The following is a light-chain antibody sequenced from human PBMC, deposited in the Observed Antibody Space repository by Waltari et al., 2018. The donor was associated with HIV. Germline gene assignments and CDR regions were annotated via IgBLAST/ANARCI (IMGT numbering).Light chain of an antibody. J-gene: IGKJ3*01. Sequence: DIQMTQSPSSLSASVGDTITIACRASQSISFYLNWYQVKPGKVPKLLISRASNLDSGAPSRFTGSGSGTDFTLTLNSLQPEDFATYYCQQSYSPPLNFGPGTEVEVK. CDR2: RAS. V-gene: IGKV1-39*01. CDR3: QQSYSPPLN. CDR1: QSISFY.